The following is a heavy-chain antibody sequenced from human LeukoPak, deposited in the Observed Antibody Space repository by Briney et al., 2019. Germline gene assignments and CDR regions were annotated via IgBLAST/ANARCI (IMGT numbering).Heavy chain of an antibody. CDR3: ARDHKVRGLGFDC. J-gene: IGHJ4*02. CDR1: GFTVSANY. CDR2: LYIGGST. D-gene: IGHD3-10*01. Sequence: PGGSLRLSCAASGFTVSANYMSCVRQASGKGLEWVSVLYIGGSTYYADSVKGRFTISRDNSRNTLYLQMTSLRAADTAVYYCARDHKVRGLGFDCWGQGTLVTASS. V-gene: IGHV3-53*01.